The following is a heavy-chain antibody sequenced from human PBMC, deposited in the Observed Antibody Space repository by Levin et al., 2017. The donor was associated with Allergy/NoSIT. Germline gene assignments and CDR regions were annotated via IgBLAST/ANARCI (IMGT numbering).Heavy chain of an antibody. Sequence: PSETLSLTCAVYGGSFSGYYWSWIRQPPGKGLEWIGEINHSGSTNYNPSLKSRVTISVDTSKNQFSLKLSSVTAADTAVYYCARGITGTTLVDFDYWGQGTLVTVSS. D-gene: IGHD1-7*01. V-gene: IGHV4-34*01. CDR3: ARGITGTTLVDFDY. CDR2: INHSGST. CDR1: GGSFSGYY. J-gene: IGHJ4*02.